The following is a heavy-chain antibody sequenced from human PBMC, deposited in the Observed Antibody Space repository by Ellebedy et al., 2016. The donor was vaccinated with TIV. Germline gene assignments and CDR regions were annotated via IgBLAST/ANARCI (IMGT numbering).Heavy chain of an antibody. CDR1: GFTFSSYS. CDR3: ASEPAPAGYSSSWYLIANYYGMDV. V-gene: IGHV3-21*01. J-gene: IGHJ6*02. Sequence: GESLKISCAASGFTFSSYSMNWVRQAQGKGLEWVSSISSSSSYIYYADSVKGRFTISSDNAKNSLYLQMNSLRAEDTDVYYCASEPAPAGYSSSWYLIANYYGMDVWGQGTTVTVSS. D-gene: IGHD6-13*01. CDR2: ISSSSSYI.